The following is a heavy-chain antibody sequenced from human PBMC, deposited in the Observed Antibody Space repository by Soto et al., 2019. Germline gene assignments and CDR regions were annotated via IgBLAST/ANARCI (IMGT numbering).Heavy chain of an antibody. CDR1: GDSISSFY. V-gene: IGHV4-4*07. D-gene: IGHD1-26*01. CDR2: IYSSGTT. Sequence: PSETLSLTCTVSGDSISSFYWSWIRQPAGKGLEWIGRIYSSGTTNYNPSLKSRVTMSVDTSKNQFSLRLSSVTAADTAVYYCARDRIVGNSYFDYWGQGTPVTSPQ. CDR3: ARDRIVGNSYFDY. J-gene: IGHJ4*02.